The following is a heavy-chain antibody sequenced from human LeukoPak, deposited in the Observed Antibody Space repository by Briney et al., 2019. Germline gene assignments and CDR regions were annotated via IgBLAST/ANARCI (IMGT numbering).Heavy chain of an antibody. CDR2: INSDGSST. Sequence: PGGSLRLSCAASGFTFSSYWMHWVRQAPGKGLVWVSRINSDGSSTSYADSVKGRFTISRDNAKNTLYLQMNSLRAEDTAVYYCARGAWIQLWSISQPLDYWGQGTLVTVSS. V-gene: IGHV3-74*01. J-gene: IGHJ4*02. CDR3: ARGAWIQLWSISQPLDY. CDR1: GFTFSSYW. D-gene: IGHD5-18*01.